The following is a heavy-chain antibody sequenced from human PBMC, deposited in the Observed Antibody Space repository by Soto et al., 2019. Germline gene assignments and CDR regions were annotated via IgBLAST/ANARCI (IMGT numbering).Heavy chain of an antibody. J-gene: IGHJ6*02. Sequence: QVQLQESGPGLVKPSGTLSLTCVVSGGSISSSNWWSWVRQPPGKGLEWIGGIYYSGSTSSHPSLKSRVTISVDKSKNQFSLKLSSVTAADTAVYYCAKSGEKRWLIRDGMDVWGQGTTVTVSS. CDR1: GGSISSSNW. D-gene: IGHD6-19*01. CDR3: AKSGEKRWLIRDGMDV. V-gene: IGHV4-4*02. CDR2: IYYSGST.